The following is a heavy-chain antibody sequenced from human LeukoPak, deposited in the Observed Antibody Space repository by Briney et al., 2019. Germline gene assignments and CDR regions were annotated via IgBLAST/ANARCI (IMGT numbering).Heavy chain of an antibody. D-gene: IGHD3-16*01. J-gene: IGHJ6*02. CDR3: AKDMITFGGVSGHYGMDV. CDR2: ISWNSGSI. Sequence: LILSCAASGFTFDDYAMHWVRPAPGKGLEWVSGISWNSGSIGYADSVKGRFTISRDNAKNSLYLQMNSLRAEDTALYYCAKDMITFGGVSGHYGMDVWGQGTTVTVSS. CDR1: GFTFDDYA. V-gene: IGHV3-9*01.